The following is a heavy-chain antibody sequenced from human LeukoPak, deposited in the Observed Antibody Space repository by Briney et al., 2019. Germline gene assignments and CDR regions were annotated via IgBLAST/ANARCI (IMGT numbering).Heavy chain of an antibody. CDR3: ARDGRSYYAFDI. CDR2: IYYSGST. CDR1: GGSISSYY. Sequence: PSETLSLTCTVSGGSISSYYWSWIRQPPGKGLALIGYIYYSGSTYYNPSLKSRVTISVDTSKNQFSLKLSSVTAADTAVYYCARDGRSYYAFDIWGQGTMVTVSS. J-gene: IGHJ3*02. D-gene: IGHD1-26*01. V-gene: IGHV4-59*01.